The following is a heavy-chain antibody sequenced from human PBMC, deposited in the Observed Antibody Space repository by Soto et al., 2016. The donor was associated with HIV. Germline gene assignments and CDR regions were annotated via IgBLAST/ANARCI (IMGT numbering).Heavy chain of an antibody. D-gene: IGHD4-4*01. CDR2: ISDSGFSA. CDR3: AKDLLDYSANDY. V-gene: IGHV3-23*01. J-gene: IGHJ4*02. CDR1: GFNFRGNA. Sequence: EVQLLESGGGLVQPGGSLRLSCIASGFNFRGNAMNWVRQATGKGLEWVAGISDSGFSAHYADSVEGRFTISRDNSKNILSLQMNTLRAEDTAIYYCAKDLLDYSANDYWGQGIPVTVSS.